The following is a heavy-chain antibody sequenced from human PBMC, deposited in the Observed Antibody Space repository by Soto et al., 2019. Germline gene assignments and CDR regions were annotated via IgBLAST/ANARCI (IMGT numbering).Heavy chain of an antibody. Sequence: GGSLRLSCAASGFTFSSYGMHWVRQAPGKGLEWVAVIWYDGSNKYYADSVKGRFTISRDNSKNTLYLQMNSLRAEDTAVYYCARYDANLYYYDRSGPHAFDIWGQGTMVTVSS. V-gene: IGHV3-33*01. D-gene: IGHD3-22*01. CDR2: IWYDGSNK. CDR1: GFTFSSYG. CDR3: ARYDANLYYYDRSGPHAFDI. J-gene: IGHJ3*02.